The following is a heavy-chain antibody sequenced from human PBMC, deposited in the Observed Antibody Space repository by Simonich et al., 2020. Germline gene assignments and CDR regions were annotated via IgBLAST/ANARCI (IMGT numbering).Heavy chain of an antibody. CDR1: GFTFSSYW. CDR2: INSDGSST. D-gene: IGHD7-27*01. J-gene: IGHJ3*02. Sequence: EVQLVESGGGLVQPGGSLRLSCAASGFTFSSYWVHWVRQAPGKGLVGVSRINSDGSSTSYADSVKGRFTISRDNAKNTLYLQMNSLRAEDTAVYYCANSWGSGAFDIWGQGTMVTVSS. CDR3: ANSWGSGAFDI. V-gene: IGHV3-74*01.